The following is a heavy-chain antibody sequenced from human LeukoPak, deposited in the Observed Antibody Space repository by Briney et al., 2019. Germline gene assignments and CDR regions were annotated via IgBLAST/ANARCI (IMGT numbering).Heavy chain of an antibody. D-gene: IGHD2-2*01. J-gene: IGHJ4*02. V-gene: IGHV3-23*01. Sequence: QPGGSLRLSCAASGFTFSGYAMSWVRQAPGKGLEWVSAISASGGSTYYADSVKGRFTNSRDNSKDTLYLQMNSLRAEDTALYYCAKGPTRQEYGSTTSSRDYYFDYWGRGTLVTVSS. CDR2: ISASGGST. CDR3: AKGPTRQEYGSTTSSRDYYFDY. CDR1: GFTFSGYA.